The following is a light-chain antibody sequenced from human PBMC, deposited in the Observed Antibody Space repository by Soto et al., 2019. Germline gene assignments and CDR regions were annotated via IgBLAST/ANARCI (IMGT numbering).Light chain of an antibody. CDR1: SSNIGSET. V-gene: IGLV1-44*01. CDR3: AAWDDSLNACV. J-gene: IGLJ1*01. CDR2: SSN. Sequence: SVLTQPPSASGTPGQRVSISCSGISSNIGSETVNWYQQFPGTAPKLLIYSSNQRPSGVPDRFSGSKSGTSAFLDISGLQSEDEAEYYCAAWDDSLNACVFGTGTKVTVL.